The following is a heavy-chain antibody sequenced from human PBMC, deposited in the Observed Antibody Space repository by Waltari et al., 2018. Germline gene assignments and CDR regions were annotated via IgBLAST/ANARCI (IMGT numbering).Heavy chain of an antibody. V-gene: IGHV4-39*02. J-gene: IGHJ4*02. CDR1: GGSVSSSSYY. CDR3: ARDTPAPRITGATSVDY. Sequence: QLQLQESGPGLVKPSETLSLTCSVSGGSVSSSSYYWAWIRQPPGKGLEWIGSMYYRGNTYYNPSLRSRGTISVDTSKNQFSLKLSSVTAADTAVYYCARDTPAPRITGATSVDYWGQGTLVTVSS. D-gene: IGHD1-20*01. CDR2: MYYRGNT.